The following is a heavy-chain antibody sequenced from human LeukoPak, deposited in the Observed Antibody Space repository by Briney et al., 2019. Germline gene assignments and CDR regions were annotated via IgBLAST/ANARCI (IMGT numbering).Heavy chain of an antibody. D-gene: IGHD3-10*01. Sequence: GGSLRLSCAASGFTFSSYGMHWVRQAPGKGLEWVAFIRYDGSNKYYADSVKGRFTISRDNSKNTLYLQMNSLRAEDTAVYYCAKDEGSGSNYSFYWGQGTLVTVSS. CDR1: GFTFSSYG. CDR2: IRYDGSNK. J-gene: IGHJ4*02. CDR3: AKDEGSGSNYSFY. V-gene: IGHV3-30*02.